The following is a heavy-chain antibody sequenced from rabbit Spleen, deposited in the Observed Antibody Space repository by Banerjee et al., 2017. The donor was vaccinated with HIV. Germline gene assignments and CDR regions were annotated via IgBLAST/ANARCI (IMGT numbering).Heavy chain of an antibody. CDR3: ARGYGVTNVYTYFNL. CDR2: IETGSSGST. CDR1: GFSFSSVYY. D-gene: IGHD6-1*01. V-gene: IGHV1S40*01. Sequence: QSLEESGGDLVKPGASLTLTCTASGFSFSSVYYMCWVRQAPGKGLEWIGCIETGSSGSTYYASWAKGRFTISKTSSTTVTLQMTSLTAADTATYFCARGYGVTNVYTYFNLWGPGTLVTVS. J-gene: IGHJ4*01.